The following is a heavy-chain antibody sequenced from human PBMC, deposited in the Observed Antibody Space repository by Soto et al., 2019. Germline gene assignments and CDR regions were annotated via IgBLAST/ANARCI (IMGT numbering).Heavy chain of an antibody. CDR2: IYYSGST. V-gene: IGHV4-59*01. J-gene: IGHJ4*02. CDR1: GGSISRYY. D-gene: IGHD5-12*01. CDR3: ARDAGEGYNLFY. Sequence: QVQLQESGPGLVKPSETLSLTCTVSGGSISRYYWSWIRQPPGKGLEWIGYIYYSGSTNYNPSLKSRVTISVDTSKNQFPLKLSSVTAADTAVYYCARDAGEGYNLFYWGQGTLVTVSS.